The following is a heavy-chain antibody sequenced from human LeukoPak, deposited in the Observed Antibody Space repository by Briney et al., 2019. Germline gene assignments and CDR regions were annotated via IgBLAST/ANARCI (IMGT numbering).Heavy chain of an antibody. Sequence: GGSLRLSCAASGITFSSYAMSWVRQAPGKGLEWVSTISGSASSTYSADSVKGRFTISRDNSGNTLYLQMNSLRAEDTAVYYCAKEVRYYYDSSGYFWGFDYWGQGILVTVSS. V-gene: IGHV3-23*01. CDR2: ISGSASST. J-gene: IGHJ4*02. CDR3: AKEVRYYYDSSGYFWGFDY. D-gene: IGHD3-22*01. CDR1: GITFSSYA.